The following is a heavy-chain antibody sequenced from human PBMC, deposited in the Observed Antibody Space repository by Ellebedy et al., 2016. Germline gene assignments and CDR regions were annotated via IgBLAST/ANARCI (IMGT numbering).Heavy chain of an antibody. CDR2: ISSAGTST. J-gene: IGHJ5*02. Sequence: GGSLRLSCVASGFTFDDYPMAWIRQTPERGLEWVSYISSAGTSTYYADSVRGRFTISRDNTKKTLDLQMNDLRPEDTALYYCARGRIVARVFDPWGQGTRVTVSS. V-gene: IGHV3-11*01. D-gene: IGHD5-12*01. CDR1: GFTFDDYP. CDR3: ARGRIVARVFDP.